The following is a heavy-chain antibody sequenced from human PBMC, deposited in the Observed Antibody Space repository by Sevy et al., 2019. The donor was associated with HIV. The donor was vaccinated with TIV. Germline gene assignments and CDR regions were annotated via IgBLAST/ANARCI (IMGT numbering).Heavy chain of an antibody. CDR1: GFTFRKYS. Sequence: GGSLRLSCAASGFTFRKYSMSWVRQPPGKGLEWVSTLSFGCGEINYADSVKRRFTISRDNSKSSVYLQMNNLRPEDTAVYYCAREGCTKPHDYWGQGTLVTVSS. CDR2: LSFGCGEI. J-gene: IGHJ4*02. V-gene: IGHV3-23*01. D-gene: IGHD2-8*01. CDR3: AREGCTKPHDY.